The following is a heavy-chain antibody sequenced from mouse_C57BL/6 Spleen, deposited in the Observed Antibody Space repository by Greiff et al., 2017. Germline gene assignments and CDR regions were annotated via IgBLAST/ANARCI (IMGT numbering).Heavy chain of an antibody. CDR2: IYPGSGST. Sequence: QVQLQQPGAELVKPGASVKMSCKASGYTFTSYWITWVKQRPGQGLEWIGEIYPGSGSTNYNEKFKGKATLTVDKSSSTAYMHLSSLASEDSAVYACARDGPYDDWGRGTLVTVSA. CDR1: GYTFTSYW. D-gene: IGHD2-3*01. J-gene: IGHJ3*01. V-gene: IGHV1-55*01. CDR3: ARDGPYDD.